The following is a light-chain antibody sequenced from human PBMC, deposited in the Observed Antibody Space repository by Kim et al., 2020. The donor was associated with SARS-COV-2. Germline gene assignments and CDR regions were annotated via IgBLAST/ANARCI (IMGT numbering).Light chain of an antibody. V-gene: IGKV1-5*03. Sequence: PSVGDRLTITCRASQSISSWLAWYQQKPGKAPKLLIYKASSLESGVPSRFSGSGSGTEFTLTISSLQPDDFATYYCQQYNSYPYTFGQGTKLEI. CDR3: QQYNSYPYT. J-gene: IGKJ2*01. CDR2: KAS. CDR1: QSISSW.